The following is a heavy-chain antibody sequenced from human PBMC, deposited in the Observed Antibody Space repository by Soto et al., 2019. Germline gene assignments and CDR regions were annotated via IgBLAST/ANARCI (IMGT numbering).Heavy chain of an antibody. CDR3: ARQGFVALHGLVDV. CDR2: IYYSGTT. V-gene: IGHV4-39*01. CDR1: GDSITSNSYF. D-gene: IGHD3-10*01. J-gene: IGHJ6*02. Sequence: SETLSLTCTVSGDSITSNSYFWAWIRQPPGKGLEWIGSIYYSGTTYHNPSLKSRVAISLNLSERQFSLKLTSVTATDTCVYFCARQGFVALHGLVDVCAQGTTVTVSS.